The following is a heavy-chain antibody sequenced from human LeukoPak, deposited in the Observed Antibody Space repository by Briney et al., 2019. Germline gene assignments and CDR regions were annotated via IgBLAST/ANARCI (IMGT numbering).Heavy chain of an antibody. CDR2: TYYRSKWYT. J-gene: IGHJ6*02. Sequence: SHTLSLTCAISGDSVSSNSAAWSWIRQSPSRGLEWLGRTYYRSKWYTDYAVSVKSRITVNPDTSKNQFSLQLNSVTSEDTGVYYCARVDYSDSSGYSYYGMDVWGQGTTVTVSS. V-gene: IGHV6-1*01. D-gene: IGHD3-22*01. CDR3: ARVDYSDSSGYSYYGMDV. CDR1: GDSVSSNSAA.